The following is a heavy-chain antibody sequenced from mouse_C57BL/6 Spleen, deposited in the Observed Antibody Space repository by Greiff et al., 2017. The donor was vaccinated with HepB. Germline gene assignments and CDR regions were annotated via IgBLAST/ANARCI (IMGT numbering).Heavy chain of an antibody. CDR3: ARSGYYSNYDDY. V-gene: IGHV1-52*01. CDR1: GYTFTSYW. J-gene: IGHJ2*01. Sequence: QVQLQQPGAELVRPGSSVKLSCKASGYTFTSYWMHWVKQRPIQGLEWIGNIDPSDSETHYNQKFKDKATLTVDKSSSTAYMQVSSLTSEDSAVYYCARSGYYSNYDDYWGQGTTLTVSS. D-gene: IGHD2-5*01. CDR2: IDPSDSET.